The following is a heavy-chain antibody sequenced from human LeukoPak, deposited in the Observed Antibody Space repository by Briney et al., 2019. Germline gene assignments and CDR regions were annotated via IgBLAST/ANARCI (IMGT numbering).Heavy chain of an antibody. CDR1: GFTFSSYA. CDR2: ISGSGGST. D-gene: IGHD4-23*01. J-gene: IGHJ4*02. Sequence: GGSLRLSCAASGFTFSSYAMSWVRQAPGKGLEWVSAISGSGGSTYYADSVKGRFTISRDNSKNTLYLQMNSLRAEDTAVYYCAKALRFPTVVTRAAGYWGQGTLVTVSS. V-gene: IGHV3-23*01. CDR3: AKALRFPTVVTRAAGY.